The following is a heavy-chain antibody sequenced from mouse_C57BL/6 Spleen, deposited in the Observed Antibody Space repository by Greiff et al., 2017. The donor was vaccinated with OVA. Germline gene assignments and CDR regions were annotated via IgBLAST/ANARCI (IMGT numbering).Heavy chain of an antibody. CDR2: IHPNSGST. V-gene: IGHV1-64*01. CDR3: ARGYSNYEGGFAY. J-gene: IGHJ3*01. CDR1: GYTFTSYW. Sequence: QVQLQQSGAELVKPGASVKLSCKASGYTFTSYWMHWVKQRPGQGLEWIGMIHPNSGSTNYNEKFKSKATLTVDKSSSTAYMQLSSLTSEDSAVYYCARGYSNYEGGFAYWGQGTLVTVSA. D-gene: IGHD2-5*01.